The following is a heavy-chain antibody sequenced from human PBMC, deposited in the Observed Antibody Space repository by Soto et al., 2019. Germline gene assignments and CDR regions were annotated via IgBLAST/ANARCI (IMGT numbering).Heavy chain of an antibody. CDR3: AYGSGSYLHYFEY. CDR1: GYTFTDHY. Sequence: ASVKVCCEVSGYTFTDHYVHWVQQAPGKGLEWLGLVDPEESETIYAEKFQGRVTITADTSTDTAYMELRSLRSEDTGVYYCAYGSGSYLHYFEYWGQGTLVTVSS. V-gene: IGHV1-69-2*01. D-gene: IGHD3-10*01. J-gene: IGHJ4*02. CDR2: VDPEESET.